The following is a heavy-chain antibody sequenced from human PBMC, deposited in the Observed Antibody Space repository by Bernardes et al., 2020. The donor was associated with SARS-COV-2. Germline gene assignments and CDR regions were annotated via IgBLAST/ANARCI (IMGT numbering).Heavy chain of an antibody. CDR1: GYTLTELS. CDR2: FDPEDGET. V-gene: IGHV1-24*01. Sequence: ASVKVSCKVSGYTLTELSMHWVRQAPGKGLEWMGGFDPEDGETIYAQKFQGRVTMTEDTSTDTAYMELSSLRSEDTAVYYCARYPYYYDSSGRAYGMDVWGQGTTVTVSS. CDR3: ARYPYYYDSSGRAYGMDV. J-gene: IGHJ6*02. D-gene: IGHD3-22*01.